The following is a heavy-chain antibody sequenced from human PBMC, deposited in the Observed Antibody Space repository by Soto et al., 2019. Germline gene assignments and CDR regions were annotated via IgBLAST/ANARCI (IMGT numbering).Heavy chain of an antibody. D-gene: IGHD2-2*01. J-gene: IGHJ6*03. V-gene: IGHV4-34*01. CDR2: INHSGST. CDR3: AGLPMIVVVPAARSGYYYYMDV. CDR1: GGSFSGYY. Sequence: SETLSLTCAVYGGSFSGYYWSWIRQPPGKGLEWIGEINHSGSTNYNPSLKSRVTISVDTSKNQFSLKLSSVTAADTAVYYCAGLPMIVVVPAARSGYYYYMDVWGKGTTVTVSS.